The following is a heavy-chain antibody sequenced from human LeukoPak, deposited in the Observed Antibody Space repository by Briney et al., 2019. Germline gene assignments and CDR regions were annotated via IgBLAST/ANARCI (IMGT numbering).Heavy chain of an antibody. J-gene: IGHJ4*02. CDR2: ISSSGSTV. D-gene: IGHD6-13*01. V-gene: IGHV3-48*03. CDR1: GFTFSSYE. Sequence: GGSLRLSCAASGFTFSSYEMNWVRQAPGKGLEWVSYISSSGSTVYYADSVKGRFTISRGNAKNSLYLQMNSLRAEDTAVYYCAREKGAAAGTDYWDQGTLVTVSS. CDR3: AREKGAAAGTDY.